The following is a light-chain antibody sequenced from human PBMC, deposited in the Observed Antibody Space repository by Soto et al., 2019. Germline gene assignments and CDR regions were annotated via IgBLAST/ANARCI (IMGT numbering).Light chain of an antibody. Sequence: QAVVTQPPSVSAAPGQTVTISCSGSSSNIGNNYVSWYQQLPGTAPKLLIYENNKRPSGIPDRFSGSKSGTSATLGITGLQTGDEADYYCGTWDSSLSAGVFGIGTKLTVL. CDR3: GTWDSSLSAGV. V-gene: IGLV1-51*02. J-gene: IGLJ1*01. CDR1: SSNIGNNY. CDR2: ENN.